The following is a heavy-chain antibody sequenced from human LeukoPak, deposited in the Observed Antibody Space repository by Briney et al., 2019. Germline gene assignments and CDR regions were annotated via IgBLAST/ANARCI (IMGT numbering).Heavy chain of an antibody. CDR3: ARDNGYGFDH. D-gene: IGHD5-12*01. V-gene: IGHV3-74*01. J-gene: IGHJ4*02. CDR1: GFTFSGYW. CDR2: IDGDGSRT. Sequence: GGSLRLSCAASGFTFSGYWMHWVRQAPREGLVWVSHIDGDGSRTTYADSVKGRFTISRDNAKNTLYLQMNSPRAEDTAVYYCARDNGYGFDHWGQGTQVTVSS.